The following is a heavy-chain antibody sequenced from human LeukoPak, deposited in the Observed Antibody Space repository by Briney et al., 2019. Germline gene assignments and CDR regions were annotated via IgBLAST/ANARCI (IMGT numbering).Heavy chain of an antibody. CDR2: VNDRGTGI. CDR1: GFTFSKYA. J-gene: IGHJ6*02. CDR3: AKDSSGWYVSDYYGMDV. Sequence: AGGSLRLSCAASGFTFSKYAMSWVRQAPGKGLEWVSAVNDRGTGIYYADSVKGRFTISRDNSKNTLYLQMNSLRAEDTAVYYCAKDSSGWYVSDYYGMDVWGQGTTVTVSS. V-gene: IGHV3-23*01. D-gene: IGHD6-19*01.